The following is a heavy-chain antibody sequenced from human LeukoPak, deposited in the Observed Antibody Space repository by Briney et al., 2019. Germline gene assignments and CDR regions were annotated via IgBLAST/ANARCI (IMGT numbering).Heavy chain of an antibody. CDR2: ISGSGDRT. D-gene: IGHD3-22*01. Sequence: PGGSLRLSCAASGFTFNTYAMSWVRQAPGKGLDWVSGISGSGDRTYYTDSVKGRFTISRDNSKNTLYLQMNSLRAEDTAIYYCAKRSHNYYDSSGYRYWGQGTLVTVSS. CDR3: AKRSHNYYDSSGYRY. CDR1: GFTFNTYA. V-gene: IGHV3-23*01. J-gene: IGHJ4*02.